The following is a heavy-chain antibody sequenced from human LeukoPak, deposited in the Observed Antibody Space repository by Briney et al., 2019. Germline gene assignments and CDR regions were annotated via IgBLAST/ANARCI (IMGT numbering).Heavy chain of an antibody. CDR1: GFTFSNSW. CDR3: TREVGPTSIDAFDI. J-gene: IGHJ3*02. CDR2: IKTKSDGETT. Sequence: PGGSLRLSCAASGFTFSNSWMSWVRQAPGKGLEWVGRIKTKSDGETTDYAAPVKGRFTISRDVSGNTVSLQMNSLKSEDTALYYCTREVGPTSIDAFDIWGQGTLVTVSS. V-gene: IGHV3-15*01. D-gene: IGHD1-26*01.